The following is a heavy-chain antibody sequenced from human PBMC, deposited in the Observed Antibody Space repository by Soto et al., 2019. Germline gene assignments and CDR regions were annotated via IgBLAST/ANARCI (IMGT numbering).Heavy chain of an antibody. CDR1: GYTFASYG. J-gene: IGHJ5*01. D-gene: IGHD3-16*01. CDR2: VSTYSPKT. V-gene: IGHV1-18*01. CDR3: ARNETGDIKIIAHS. Sequence: ASVKVSCKASGYTFASYGISWLRQAPGQGLEWLGWVSTYSPKTVYAQKFQGRVTMTTDTSTTTAYMELTSLTSNDTAVYYCARNETGDIKIIAHSWDDAPLVTV.